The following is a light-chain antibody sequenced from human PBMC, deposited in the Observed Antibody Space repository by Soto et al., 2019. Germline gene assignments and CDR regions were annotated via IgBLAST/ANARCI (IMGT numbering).Light chain of an antibody. V-gene: IGLV2-14*01. CDR3: SSYTSGATWV. CDR1: SSDVGGYDY. J-gene: IGLJ3*02. CDR2: EVK. Sequence: QSALTQPASVSGSPGQSITISCTGTSSDVGGYDYVSWYQHHPGKAPKLMIYEVKNRPSGVSNRFSASKSANKASLTISGLQAEDEAEYYCSSYTSGATWVVGGGTKVTVL.